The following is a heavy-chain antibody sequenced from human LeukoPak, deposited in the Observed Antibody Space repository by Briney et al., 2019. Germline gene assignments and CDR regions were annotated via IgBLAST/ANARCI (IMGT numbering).Heavy chain of an antibody. V-gene: IGHV3-21*04. CDR2: ISSSGTYI. Sequence: PGGSLRLSCAASGYTFSDYSVNWVRQVPGKGLEWVSSISSSGTYIYYADSVKGRFTISRDNAKNSLFLQMNSLRAEDTAVYYCAKGRYYGSGKWGYFEYWGQGTLVTVSS. J-gene: IGHJ4*02. CDR1: GYTFSDYS. D-gene: IGHD3-10*01. CDR3: AKGRYYGSGKWGYFEY.